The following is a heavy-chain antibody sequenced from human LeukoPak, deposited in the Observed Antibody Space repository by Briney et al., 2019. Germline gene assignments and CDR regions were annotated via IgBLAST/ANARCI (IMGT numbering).Heavy chain of an antibody. J-gene: IGHJ5*02. V-gene: IGHV1-2*02. CDR1: GYTFSGYH. CDR3: ARDVVAVDSNWFDP. D-gene: IGHD6-19*01. CDR2: IDPSSAGT. Sequence: ASVKVSCKTSGYTFSGYHIHWMRQASGQGLEWIGWIDPSSAGTHFAENFPRSVSLTRDTSITTSYMELPTLKSDDTSIYFCARDVVAVDSNWFDPWGQGTLVTVSS.